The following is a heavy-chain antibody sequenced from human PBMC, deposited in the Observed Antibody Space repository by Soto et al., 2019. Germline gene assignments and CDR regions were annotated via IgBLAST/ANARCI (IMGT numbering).Heavy chain of an antibody. D-gene: IGHD3-22*01. Sequence: GGSLRLSCAAFGLTLSTSSMNWVRQAPGRGLEWVSYIRKDTSVTAYADSVKGRFTISRDSSKNTLYLQMDSLRAEDTAVYYCAKDDSASHWGQGTLVTVPS. V-gene: IGHV3-48*01. J-gene: IGHJ4*02. CDR3: AKDDSASH. CDR2: IRKDTSVT. CDR1: GLTLSTSS.